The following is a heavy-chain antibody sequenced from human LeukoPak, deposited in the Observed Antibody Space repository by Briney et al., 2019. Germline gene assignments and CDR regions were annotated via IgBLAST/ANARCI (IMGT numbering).Heavy chain of an antibody. J-gene: IGHJ4*02. V-gene: IGHV4-59*01. D-gene: IGHD3-9*01. CDR1: GGSISSYY. CDR3: ARSRNYDITGYNPSYYFES. Sequence: PSETLSLTCTVSGGSISSYYWSWIRQPPGKGLEWIGYIYYSGSTNYNPSLKSRVTISVDTSKNQFSLKLSSVTAADTAVYYCARSRNYDITGYNPSYYFESWGQGTQVTVAS. CDR2: IYYSGST.